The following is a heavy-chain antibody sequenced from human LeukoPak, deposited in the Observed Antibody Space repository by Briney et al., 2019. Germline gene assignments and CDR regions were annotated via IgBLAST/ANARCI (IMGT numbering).Heavy chain of an antibody. CDR2: INPNSGDT. D-gene: IGHD6-13*01. J-gene: IGHJ4*02. Sequence: GASVKVSCKASGYTFTGYYIHWVRQAPGQGLEWMGWINPNSGDTNYAQKFRGRVTLTRDKSISTVYMELSSLGSDDTAVYYCAREYSSTWEGLWDYWGQGTLVTVSS. CDR3: AREYSSTWEGLWDY. CDR1: GYTFTGYY. V-gene: IGHV1-2*02.